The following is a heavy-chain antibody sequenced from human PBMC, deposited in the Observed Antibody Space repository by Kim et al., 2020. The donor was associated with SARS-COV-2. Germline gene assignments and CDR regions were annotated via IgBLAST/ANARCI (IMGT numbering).Heavy chain of an antibody. CDR1: GYTFTSYG. D-gene: IGHD3-3*01. CDR3: ARDRREWAYDFILYYYMDV. V-gene: IGHV1-18*01. Sequence: ASVKVSCKASGYTFTSYGISWVRQAPGQGLEWMGWISAYNGNTNYAQKLQGRVTMTTDTSTSTAYMELRSLRSDDTAVYYCARDRREWAYDFILYYYMDVWGKGTTVTVSS. CDR2: ISAYNGNT. J-gene: IGHJ6*03.